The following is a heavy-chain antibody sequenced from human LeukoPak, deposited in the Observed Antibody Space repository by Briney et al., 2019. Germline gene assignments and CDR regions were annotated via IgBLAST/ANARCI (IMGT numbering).Heavy chain of an antibody. CDR1: GFTFSTYT. CDR2: SSSSSNNI. V-gene: IGHV3-21*01. J-gene: IGHJ4*02. CDR3: ARGYQRPDY. Sequence: PGGSLRLSCAASGFTFSTYTMNWGRQAPGKGLEWVSSSSSSSNNINYADSVKGRFTISRDNAMNSVHLQMNSLRVEDTAVYYCARGYQRPDYWGQGTLITVSS. D-gene: IGHD2-2*01.